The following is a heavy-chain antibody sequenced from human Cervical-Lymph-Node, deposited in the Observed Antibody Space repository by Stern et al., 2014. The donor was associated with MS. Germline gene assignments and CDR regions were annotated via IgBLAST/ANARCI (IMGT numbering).Heavy chain of an antibody. J-gene: IGHJ6*02. D-gene: IGHD3-22*01. Sequence: EEQLVESGGGLVKPGGSLRLSCAASGFTFRSYSLNWVRQAPGKGLAWVSSMSSSSSYIFYADSVKGRFTITRDNAKNSLYLQMNSLRAEDPAVYYCAREEYYYDSSGYSVGGQGTTVTVS. CDR3: AREEYYYDSSGYSV. V-gene: IGHV3-21*01. CDR2: MSSSSSYI. CDR1: GFTFRSYS.